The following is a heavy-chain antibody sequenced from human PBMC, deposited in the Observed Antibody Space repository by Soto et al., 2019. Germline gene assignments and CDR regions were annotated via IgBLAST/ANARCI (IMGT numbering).Heavy chain of an antibody. Sequence: GSLRLSCAVAGVNVRTYWMSWVRQAPGKGLEWVASIKEDGSEIYYLQSVRGRFAISRDSAGNALQLAMNYLSAEDTATYFCARDIGFDYVNWGQGPLVTVSS. D-gene: IGHD3-16*01. J-gene: IGHJ1*01. V-gene: IGHV3-7*01. CDR2: IKEDGSEI. CDR1: GVNVRTYW. CDR3: ARDIGFDYVN.